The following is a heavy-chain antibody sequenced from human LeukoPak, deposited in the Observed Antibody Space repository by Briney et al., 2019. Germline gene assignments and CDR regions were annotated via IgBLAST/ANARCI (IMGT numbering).Heavy chain of an antibody. J-gene: IGHJ6*02. D-gene: IGHD2-2*02. Sequence: ASVKVSCKASGYTFTGYYMHWVRQAPGQGLEWMGWINPNSGGTNYAQKFQGRVTMTRDTSISTAYMELSRLRSDDTAVYYCARGGSPIVVVLAAIPAWWGYYYYYGMDVWGQGTTVTVSS. CDR1: GYTFTGYY. V-gene: IGHV1-2*02. CDR3: ARGGSPIVVVLAAIPAWWGYYYYYGMDV. CDR2: INPNSGGT.